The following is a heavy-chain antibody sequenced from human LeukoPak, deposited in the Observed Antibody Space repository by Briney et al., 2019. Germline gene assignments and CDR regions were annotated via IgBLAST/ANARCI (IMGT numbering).Heavy chain of an antibody. CDR3: VREARGYHYTYFDY. Sequence: GGSLRLSCTASGFTLGSRDMHWVRQTTGEGLEWVAAIASGFQTFYAGSVKGRFTVSREGAKNSLYLQMNSLRAGDTAVYYCVREARGYHYTYFDYWGQGTLVTVSS. J-gene: IGHJ4*02. D-gene: IGHD5-18*01. CDR2: IASGFQT. V-gene: IGHV3-13*01. CDR1: GFTLGSRD.